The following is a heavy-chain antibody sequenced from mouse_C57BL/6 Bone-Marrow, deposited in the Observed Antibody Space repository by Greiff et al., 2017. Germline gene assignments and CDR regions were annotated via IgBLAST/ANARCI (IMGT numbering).Heavy chain of an antibody. D-gene: IGHD1-1*01. CDR1: GFTFNTYA. CDR3: VSDYYGSSSWYFDV. V-gene: IGHV10-3*01. J-gene: IGHJ1*03. Sequence: EVQRVESGGGLVQPKGSLTLSCAASGFTFNTYAMHWVRQAPGKGLEWVARIRSKSSNYATYYADSVKDRFTISRDDSQSMLYLQMNNLKTEDTAMYYCVSDYYGSSSWYFDVWGTGTTVTVSS. CDR2: IRSKSSNYAT.